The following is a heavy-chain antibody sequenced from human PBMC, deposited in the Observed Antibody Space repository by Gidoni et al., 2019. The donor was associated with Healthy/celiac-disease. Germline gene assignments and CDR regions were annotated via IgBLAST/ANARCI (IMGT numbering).Heavy chain of an antibody. Sequence: EVQLVESGGGLVQPGGSLRLSCAASGFTFSSYWMSWVRQAPGKGLEWVANIKQDGSKKYYVDSVKGRFTISRDNAKNSLYLQMNSLRAEDTAVYYCARDRGTYYDFWSGKVDAFDIWGQGTMVTVSS. CDR1: GFTFSSYW. D-gene: IGHD3-3*01. CDR3: ARDRGTYYDFWSGKVDAFDI. J-gene: IGHJ3*02. V-gene: IGHV3-7*01. CDR2: IKQDGSKK.